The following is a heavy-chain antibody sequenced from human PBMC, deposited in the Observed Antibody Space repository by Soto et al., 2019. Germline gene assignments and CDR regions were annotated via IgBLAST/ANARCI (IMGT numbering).Heavy chain of an antibody. V-gene: IGHV1-18*01. D-gene: IGHD1-1*01. CDR2: ISAHNGNT. Sequence: QVHLVQSGAEVKKPGASVKVSCKGSGYAFTTYGITWVRQAPGQGLEWMGWISAHNGNTNYAQKPRGRVTVTRATSTSTAYMELRSLRSDDTAVYYCARGRYGDYWGQGALVTVSS. J-gene: IGHJ4*02. CDR3: ARGRYGDY. CDR1: GYAFTTYG.